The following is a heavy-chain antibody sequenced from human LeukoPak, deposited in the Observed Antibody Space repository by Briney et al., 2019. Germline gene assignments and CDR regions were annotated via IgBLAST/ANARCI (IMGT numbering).Heavy chain of an antibody. V-gene: IGHV3-30-3*01. CDR3: APLRFLEWFNQGYYYGMDV. CDR1: GFTFSSYA. D-gene: IGHD3-3*01. Sequence: PGGPLRLSCAASGFTFSSYAMHWVRQAPGKGLEWVAVISYDGSNKYYADSVKGRFTISRNNSKNTLYLQMNSLRAEDTAVYYCAPLRFLEWFNQGYYYGMDVWGQGTTVTVSS. CDR2: ISYDGSNK. J-gene: IGHJ6*02.